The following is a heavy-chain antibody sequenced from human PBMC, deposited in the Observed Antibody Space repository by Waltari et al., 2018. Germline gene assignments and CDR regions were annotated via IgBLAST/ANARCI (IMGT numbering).Heavy chain of an antibody. CDR2: INPSSGAT. CDR3: ARTNWFDP. CDR1: GYTFTNYY. V-gene: IGHV1-2*02. J-gene: IGHJ5*02. Sequence: QVQLVQSGAEVKKPGASVKVSCKASGYTFTNYYIHWVRHAPGQGLEWMGWINPSSGATDYAQKFHGRVTMTRDTSSSTAYMELSRLSSDDTAVYYCARTNWFDPWGQGTLVTVSS.